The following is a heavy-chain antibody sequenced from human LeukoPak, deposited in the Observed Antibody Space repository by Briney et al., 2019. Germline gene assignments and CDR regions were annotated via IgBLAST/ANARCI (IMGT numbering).Heavy chain of an antibody. D-gene: IGHD6-19*01. J-gene: IGHJ4*02. V-gene: IGHV3-23*01. CDR1: GFTVSSHY. Sequence: GGSLRLSCVASGFTVSSHYMSWVRQAPGKGLEWVSSVSRSGGSTYYADSVKGRFTISRDNSKNTLDLQMNSLRAEDTAVYYCAPLAVAGPGFDYWGQGTLVTVSS. CDR3: APLAVAGPGFDY. CDR2: VSRSGGST.